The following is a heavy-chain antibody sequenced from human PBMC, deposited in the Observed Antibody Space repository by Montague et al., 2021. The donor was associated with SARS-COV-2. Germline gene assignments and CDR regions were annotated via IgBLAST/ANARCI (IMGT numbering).Heavy chain of an antibody. Sequence: SETLSLTCTVSGGSISSSSYYWGWIRQPPGRGLEWIGSIYYSGSTYYNPSLKSRVTISVDTSKNQFSLKLSSVTAADTAVYYCARQEMEHSSIWSMVEYWFDPWGQGTLVTVSS. J-gene: IGHJ5*02. CDR1: GGSISSSSYY. CDR3: ARQEMEHSSIWSMVEYWFDP. D-gene: IGHD6-13*01. V-gene: IGHV4-39*01. CDR2: IYYSGST.